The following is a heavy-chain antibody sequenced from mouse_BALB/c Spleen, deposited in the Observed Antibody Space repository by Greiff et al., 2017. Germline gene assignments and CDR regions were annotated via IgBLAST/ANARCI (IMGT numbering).Heavy chain of an antibody. CDR2: IDPANGNT. Sequence: VQLQQSGAELVKPGASVKLSCTASGFNIKDTYMHWVKQRPEQGLEWIGRIDPANGNTKYDPKFQGKATITADTSSNTAYLQLSSLTSEDTAVYYCARSPIYDGYYGYFDYWGQGTTLTVSS. CDR3: ARSPIYDGYYGYFDY. CDR1: GFNIKDTY. J-gene: IGHJ2*01. V-gene: IGHV14-3*02. D-gene: IGHD2-3*01.